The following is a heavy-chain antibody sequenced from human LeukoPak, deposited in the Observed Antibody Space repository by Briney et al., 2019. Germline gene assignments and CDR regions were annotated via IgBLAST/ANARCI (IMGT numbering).Heavy chain of an antibody. CDR3: ARGSVGSTKRYYFDY. CDR2: ITTSSTTI. V-gene: IGHV3-48*02. CDR1: GFTFSAYS. J-gene: IGHJ4*02. D-gene: IGHD1-26*01. Sequence: GGSLRLSCAASGFTFSAYSMNWVRQAAGKGLEWVSYITTSSTTIYYADSVKGRFTISRDSAKNSLYLEMNSLRDEDTAVYYCARGSVGSTKRYYFDYWGQGTLVTVSS.